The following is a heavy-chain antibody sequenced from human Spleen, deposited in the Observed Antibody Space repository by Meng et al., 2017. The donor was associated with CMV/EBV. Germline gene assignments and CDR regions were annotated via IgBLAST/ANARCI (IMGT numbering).Heavy chain of an antibody. V-gene: IGHV3-23*01. CDR2: ISGSGGST. Sequence: GGSLRLSCEASGFAFDDYTMHWVRQAPGKGLEWVSAISGSGGSTYYADSVKGRFTISRDNSKNTLYLQMNSLRAEDTAVYYCAKVGIFGVVITKPSRKFDYWGQGTLVTVSS. D-gene: IGHD3-3*01. J-gene: IGHJ4*02. CDR1: GFAFDDYT. CDR3: AKVGIFGVVITKPSRKFDY.